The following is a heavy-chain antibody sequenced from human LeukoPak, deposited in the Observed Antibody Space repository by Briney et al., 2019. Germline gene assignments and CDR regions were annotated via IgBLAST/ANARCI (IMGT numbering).Heavy chain of an antibody. CDR2: INHSGST. D-gene: IGHD3-3*02. J-gene: IGHJ4*02. Sequence: SETLSLTCAVYGGSSSGYYWSWIRQPPGKGLEWIGEINHSGSTNYNPSLKSRVTISVDTSKNQFSLKLSSVTAADTAVYYCARHSRIFGVIDYWGQGTLVTVSS. CDR3: ARHSRIFGVIDY. V-gene: IGHV4-34*01. CDR1: GGSSSGYY.